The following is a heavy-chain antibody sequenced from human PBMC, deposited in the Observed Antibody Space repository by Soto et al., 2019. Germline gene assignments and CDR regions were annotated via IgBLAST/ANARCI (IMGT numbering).Heavy chain of an antibody. V-gene: IGHV3-33*01. CDR2: IWYDGSNK. CDR3: AREAEYYYYYGMDV. CDR1: GFTFSSYG. J-gene: IGHJ6*02. Sequence: GGSLRLSCAASGFTFSSYGMPWVRQAPGKGLERVAVIWYDGSNKYYADSVKGRFTISRDNSKNTLYLQMNSLRAEDTAVYYCAREAEYYYYYGMDVWGQGTTVTVSS.